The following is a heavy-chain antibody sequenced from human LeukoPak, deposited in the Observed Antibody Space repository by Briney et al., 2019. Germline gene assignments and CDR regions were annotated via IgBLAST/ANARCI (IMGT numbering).Heavy chain of an antibody. CDR1: GLTFGDYA. J-gene: IGHJ4*02. Sequence: GRSLRLSCTASGLTFGDYAMSWVRQAPGKGLEWVGFIRSKPYGGTTEYAASVKGRFTISRDDSRSLAYLQMNSLKTEDTAVYFCTRLIAAASYFDSWGQGTLVTVSS. CDR2: IRSKPYGGTT. V-gene: IGHV3-49*04. CDR3: TRLIAAASYFDS. D-gene: IGHD6-13*01.